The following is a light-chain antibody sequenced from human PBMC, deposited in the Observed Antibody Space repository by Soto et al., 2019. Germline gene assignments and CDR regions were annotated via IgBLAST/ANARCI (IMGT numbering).Light chain of an antibody. V-gene: IGLV2-14*01. J-gene: IGLJ1*01. CDR2: EVS. CDR1: SSDVGGYNY. Sequence: QSALTQPASVSGSPGQSITISCTGTSSDVGGYNYVSWYQQHPGKAPKLMIYEVSNRPSGVSNRFSGSKSGNTASLTISGFQAEYEADYYCSSYTSSSIDYVFGTGTKLTVL. CDR3: SSYTSSSIDYV.